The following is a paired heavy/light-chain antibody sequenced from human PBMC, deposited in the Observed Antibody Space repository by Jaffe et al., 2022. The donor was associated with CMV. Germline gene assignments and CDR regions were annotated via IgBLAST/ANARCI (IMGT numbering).Heavy chain of an antibody. D-gene: IGHD3-10*01. Sequence: EVQLVESGGGLVQPGGSLRLSCAASGFTFSSYAMSWVRQAPGKGLEWVSAISGSGGSTYYADSVKGRFTISRDNSKNTLYLQMNSLRAEDTAVYYCYAVVRVLKGDPVGGEAFDIWGQGTMVTVSS. CDR3: YAVVRVLKGDPVGGEAFDI. CDR2: ISGSGGST. CDR1: GFTFSSYA. J-gene: IGHJ3*02. V-gene: IGHV3-23*04.
Light chain of an antibody. CDR3: QQYDNLPQLT. V-gene: IGKV1-33*01. CDR2: DAS. CDR1: QDISNY. Sequence: DIQMTQSPSSLSASVGDRVTITCQASQDISNYLNWYQQKPGKAPKLLIYDASNLETGVPSRFSGSGSGTDFTFTISSLQPEDIATYYCQQYDNLPQLTFGGGTKVEIK. J-gene: IGKJ4*01.